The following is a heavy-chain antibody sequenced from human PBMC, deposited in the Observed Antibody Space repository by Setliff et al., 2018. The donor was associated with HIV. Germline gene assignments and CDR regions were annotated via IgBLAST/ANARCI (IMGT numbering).Heavy chain of an antibody. CDR1: GGSFSGYY. CDR3: ARGRDCGDNSCLLRLYYHYGMDA. J-gene: IGHJ6*02. Sequence: SETLSLTCAVYGGSFSGYYWSWIRQPPGKGLEWIGEINHSGNTNYNPSLKRRVTISVDTSKKQFSLKVASVTAAGTGVYFCARGRDCGDNSCLLRLYYHYGMDAWGPGTAVTVSS. V-gene: IGHV4-34*01. CDR2: INHSGNT. D-gene: IGHD2-21*01.